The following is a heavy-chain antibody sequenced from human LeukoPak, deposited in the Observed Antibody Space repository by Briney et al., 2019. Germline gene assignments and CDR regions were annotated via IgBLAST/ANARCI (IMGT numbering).Heavy chain of an antibody. CDR1: GYTFTSYY. D-gene: IGHD3-3*01. J-gene: IGHJ4*02. CDR3: ARGGRAYDFWSGYYLYYFDY. CDR2: INPSGGST. V-gene: IGHV1-46*01. Sequence: ASVKVSCKASGYTFTSYYMHWVRQAPGQGLEWMGIINPSGGSTNYAQKFQGRVTMTRDTSTSTVYMELSSLRSEDTAVYYCARGGRAYDFWSGYYLYYFDYWGQGTLVTVSS.